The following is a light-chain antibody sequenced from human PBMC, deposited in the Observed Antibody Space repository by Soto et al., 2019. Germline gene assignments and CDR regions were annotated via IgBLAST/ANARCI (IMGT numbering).Light chain of an antibody. Sequence: EIVLTQSPATLSLSPGEGATLSCRASQSVSRYLAWYQQKPGQAPRLLIYDASNRATGIPARFSGSGSGTDFTLTISSLEPEDFAVYYCQQRSNWPPITFGQGTRLEI. CDR1: QSVSRY. V-gene: IGKV3-11*01. CDR2: DAS. J-gene: IGKJ5*01. CDR3: QQRSNWPPIT.